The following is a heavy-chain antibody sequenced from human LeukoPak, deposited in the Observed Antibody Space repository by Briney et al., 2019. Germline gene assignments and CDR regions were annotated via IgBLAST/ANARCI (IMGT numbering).Heavy chain of an antibody. CDR3: ARDRTDILTGYQNYYYYYMDV. D-gene: IGHD3-9*01. J-gene: IGHJ6*03. CDR1: GLTVSSNY. CDR2: IYSGGST. V-gene: IGHV3-53*01. Sequence: GGSLRLSCAVSGLTVSSNYMSWVRQAPGKGLERVSVIYSGGSTYYADSVKGRFTISRDNSKNTLYLQMNSLRAEDTAVYYCARDRTDILTGYQNYYYYYMDVWGKGTTVTVSS.